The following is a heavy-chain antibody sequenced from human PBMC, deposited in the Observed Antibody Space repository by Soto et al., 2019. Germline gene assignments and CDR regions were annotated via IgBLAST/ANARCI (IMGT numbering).Heavy chain of an antibody. J-gene: IGHJ4*02. CDR1: GFTFSSYA. D-gene: IGHD2-15*01. CDR2: ISYDGSNK. Sequence: QVQLVESGGGVVQPGRSLRLSCAASGFTFSSYAMHWVRQAPGKGLEWVAVISYDGSNKYYADSVKGRFTISRDNSKNTLYLHMNSLRDEDTAVYYCARAGCSGGSCFKGGDYFDYWGQGTLVTVSS. V-gene: IGHV3-30-3*01. CDR3: ARAGCSGGSCFKGGDYFDY.